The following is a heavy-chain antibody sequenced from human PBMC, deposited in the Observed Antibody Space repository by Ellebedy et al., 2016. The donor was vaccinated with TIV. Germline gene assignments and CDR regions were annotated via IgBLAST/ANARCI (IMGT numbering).Heavy chain of an antibody. CDR1: GFTVSSNY. J-gene: IGHJ4*02. CDR2: IYSGGST. Sequence: GESLKISCAASGFTVSSNYMSWVRQAPGKGLEWVSVIYSGGSTYYADSVKGRFTISRDNSKNTLYLQMNSLRAEDTAVYYCARGATTVTYYFDYWGQGTLVTVSS. V-gene: IGHV3-53*01. CDR3: ARGATTVTYYFDY. D-gene: IGHD4-17*01.